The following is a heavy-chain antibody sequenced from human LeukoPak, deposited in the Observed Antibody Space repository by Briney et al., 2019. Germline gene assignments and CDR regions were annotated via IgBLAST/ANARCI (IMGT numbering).Heavy chain of an antibody. D-gene: IGHD5-18*01. Sequence: SETLSLTCTVSGGSISSGSYYWRWIRQPAGKGLEWIGRIYTSGSTNYNPSLNSRITISVDTSKNQFSLKLSSVTAAATAVYYCARTGYSYGYWWFDPWGQGTLVTVSS. J-gene: IGHJ5*02. CDR2: IYTSGST. CDR3: ARTGYSYGYWWFDP. CDR1: GGSISSGSYY. V-gene: IGHV4-61*02.